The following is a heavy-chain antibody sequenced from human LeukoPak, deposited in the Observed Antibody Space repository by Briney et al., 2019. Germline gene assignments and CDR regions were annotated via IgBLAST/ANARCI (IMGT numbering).Heavy chain of an antibody. CDR3: ARTRWLDY. Sequence: PGGSLRLSGAASGFTFSSYWMTWVRQAPGKGLEWVANIKQDGSEKYYVDSVKGRFTISRDNAKNSLFLQMNSLRVEDTAVYYCARTRWLDYWGQGTLVTVSS. J-gene: IGHJ4*02. V-gene: IGHV3-7*01. CDR2: IKQDGSEK. CDR1: GFTFSSYW. D-gene: IGHD2-15*01.